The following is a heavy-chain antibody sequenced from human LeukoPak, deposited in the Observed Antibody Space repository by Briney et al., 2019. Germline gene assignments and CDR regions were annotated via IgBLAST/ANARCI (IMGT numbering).Heavy chain of an antibody. CDR1: GYTFTSYF. CDR3: ARAEGYSSSWYSEYFQH. Sequence: ASVTVSCKASGYTFTSYFMHWVRQAPGQGLEWMGIINPSSGSTSYAQKVQGRVTMTRDMSTSTVYMELSSLRSEDTAVYYCARAEGYSSSWYSEYFQHWGQGTLVTVSS. J-gene: IGHJ1*01. CDR2: INPSSGST. D-gene: IGHD6-13*01. V-gene: IGHV1-46*01.